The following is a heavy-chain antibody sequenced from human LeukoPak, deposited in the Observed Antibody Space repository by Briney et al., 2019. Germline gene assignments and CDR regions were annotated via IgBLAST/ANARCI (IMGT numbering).Heavy chain of an antibody. D-gene: IGHD6-19*01. CDR1: GFTFTTYA. V-gene: IGHV3-23*01. CDR3: AKDLALAGTGGGFDV. J-gene: IGHJ3*01. CDR2: ISGGGDKA. Sequence: GGSLRLSCAASGFTFTTYAINWVRQPPGRGLEWVSGISGGGDKAYYADSVNGRFTISRDNSKNTVSLQMSSLRAEDTALYYCAKDLALAGTGGGFDVWGQGTRVAVSS.